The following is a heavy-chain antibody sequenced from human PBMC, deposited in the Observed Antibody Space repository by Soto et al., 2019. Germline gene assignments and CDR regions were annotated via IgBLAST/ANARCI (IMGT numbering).Heavy chain of an antibody. D-gene: IGHD3-10*01. V-gene: IGHV4-38-2*01. J-gene: IGHJ3*02. CDR1: GYSISSGYY. Sequence: SETLSLTCAVSGYSISSGYYWGWIRQPPGKGLEWIGSIYHSGSTYYNPSLKSRVTISVDTSKNQFSLKLSSVTAADTAVYYCARGYGSGRPPDDAIDIWGQGTMVTVSS. CDR3: ARGYGSGRPPDDAIDI. CDR2: IYHSGST.